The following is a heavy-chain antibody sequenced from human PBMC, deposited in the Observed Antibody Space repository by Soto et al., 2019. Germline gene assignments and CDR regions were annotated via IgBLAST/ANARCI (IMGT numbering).Heavy chain of an antibody. CDR3: VTIAAAGTTPDAFDI. J-gene: IGHJ3*02. CDR2: ISAYNGNT. Sequence: QVQLVQSGAEVKKPGASVKVSCKASGYTFTSYGISWVRQAPGQGLEWMGWISAYNGNTNYAQKLQGRVTMTTDTSTSTAYMELRSLRSDDTAVYYCVTIAAAGTTPDAFDIWGQGTMVTVSS. D-gene: IGHD6-13*01. V-gene: IGHV1-18*01. CDR1: GYTFTSYG.